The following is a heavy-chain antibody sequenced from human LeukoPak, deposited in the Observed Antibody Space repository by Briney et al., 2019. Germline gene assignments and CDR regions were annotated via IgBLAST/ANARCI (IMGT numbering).Heavy chain of an antibody. Sequence: GGSLRLSCAASGFTFSSYWMHWVRQAPGKGLVWVSRIQTDGSSTYYADSVKGRFTISRDNAKNTLYLQMNSLRAADTAVYYCATTSRADYDFWSGYLYDAFDIWGQGTMVTVSS. CDR3: ATTSRADYDFWSGYLYDAFDI. D-gene: IGHD3-3*01. J-gene: IGHJ3*02. CDR1: GFTFSSYW. CDR2: IQTDGSST. V-gene: IGHV3-74*01.